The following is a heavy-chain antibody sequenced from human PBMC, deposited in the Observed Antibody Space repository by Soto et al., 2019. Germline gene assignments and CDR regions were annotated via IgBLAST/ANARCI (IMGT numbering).Heavy chain of an antibody. CDR1: GFTFTSYC. J-gene: IGHJ6*02. Sequence: GGCLRLSCAASGFTFTSYCMRWVRQAPGKGLEWMALILHDGSAEYYADSVKGRFTISRDNSKNTLYLQMNSLRAEDTAVYYCARSRDGYSLYFYYGMDGWGQGTTVTVSS. V-gene: IGHV3-30*03. CDR3: ARSRDGYSLYFYYGMDG. CDR2: ILHDGSAE. D-gene: IGHD4-4*01.